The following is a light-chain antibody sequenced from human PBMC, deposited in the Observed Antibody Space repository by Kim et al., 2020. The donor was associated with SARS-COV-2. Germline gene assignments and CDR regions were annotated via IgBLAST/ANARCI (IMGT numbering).Light chain of an antibody. Sequence: DIQMTQSPSSLSASVGDRVTITCRASQTITNYLNWYQQKPGKAPEVLIFRASSLQGGVPSRFSGSGSETDFTLTISSLQPEDFATYYCQQSHSTPYTFGQGTKLEIK. CDR3: QQSHSTPYT. CDR1: QTITNY. J-gene: IGKJ2*01. V-gene: IGKV1-39*01. CDR2: RAS.